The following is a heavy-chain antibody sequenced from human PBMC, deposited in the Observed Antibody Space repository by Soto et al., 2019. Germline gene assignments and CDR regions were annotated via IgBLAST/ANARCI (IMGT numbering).Heavy chain of an antibody. CDR2: ISGSGGST. CDR1: GFTFSSYA. J-gene: IGHJ6*02. D-gene: IGHD4-4*01. CDR3: ARDRAVTSPHRGMDV. Sequence: GGSLRLSCAASGFTFSSYAMSWVRQAPGKGLEWVSAISGSGGSTYYADSVKGRFTISRDNSKNTLYLQMNSLRAEDTAVYYCARDRAVTSPHRGMDVWGQGTTVTVSS. V-gene: IGHV3-23*01.